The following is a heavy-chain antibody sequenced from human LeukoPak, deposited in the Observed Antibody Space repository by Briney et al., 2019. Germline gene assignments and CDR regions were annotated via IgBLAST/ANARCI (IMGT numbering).Heavy chain of an antibody. CDR1: GGSISSYY. CDR3: ARFRGYYADAFDI. V-gene: IGHV4-59*01. Sequence: SETLSLTCTVSGGSISSYYWSWIRQPPGKGLEWIGYIYYSGSTNYNPSLKSRVTISVDTSKNQFSLKLSSVTAADTAVYYCARFRGYYADAFDIWGQGTMVTVSS. D-gene: IGHD3-22*01. J-gene: IGHJ3*02. CDR2: IYYSGST.